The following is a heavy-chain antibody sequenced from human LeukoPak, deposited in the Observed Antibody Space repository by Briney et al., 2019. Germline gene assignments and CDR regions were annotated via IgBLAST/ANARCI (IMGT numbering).Heavy chain of an antibody. D-gene: IGHD5-18*01. Sequence: ASVKVSCKASGYIFTGYYMYWVRQAPGQGLEWMGWINPNSGGTNYAQKFQGRVTMTRDTSISTAYMELSRLRSDDTAVYYCARGVVDTAMVYGYWGQGTLVTVSS. CDR2: INPNSGGT. V-gene: IGHV1-2*02. CDR3: ARGVVDTAMVYGY. CDR1: GYIFTGYY. J-gene: IGHJ4*02.